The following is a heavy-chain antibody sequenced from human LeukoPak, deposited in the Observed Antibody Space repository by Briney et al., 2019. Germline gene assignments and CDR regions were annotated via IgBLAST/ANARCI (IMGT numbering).Heavy chain of an antibody. CDR1: GGSISSYY. Sequence: SETLSLTCTVSGGSISSYYWSWIRQPAGKGLEWIGRIYTSGSTNYNPSLKSRVTMSVDTSKNQFSLKLSSVTAADTAVYYCARDGSEWLRFPFDYWGQGTLVTVSS. CDR2: IYTSGST. J-gene: IGHJ4*02. V-gene: IGHV4-4*07. D-gene: IGHD5-12*01. CDR3: ARDGSEWLRFPFDY.